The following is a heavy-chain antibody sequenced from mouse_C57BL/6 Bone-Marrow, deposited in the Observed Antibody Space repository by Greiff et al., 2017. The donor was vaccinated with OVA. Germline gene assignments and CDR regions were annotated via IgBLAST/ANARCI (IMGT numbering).Heavy chain of an antibody. Sequence: VQLQQSGAELARPGASVKLSCKASGYTFTSYGISWVKQRTGQGLEWIGEIYPRSGNTYYNEKFKGKATLTVDKSSSTAYMLLSSLTSEDSAVYFCARRKGLSTTVGGTFDYWGQGTTLTVSS. CDR3: ARRKGLSTTVGGTFDY. CDR2: IYPRSGNT. CDR1: GYTFTSYG. D-gene: IGHD1-1*01. J-gene: IGHJ2*01. V-gene: IGHV1-81*01.